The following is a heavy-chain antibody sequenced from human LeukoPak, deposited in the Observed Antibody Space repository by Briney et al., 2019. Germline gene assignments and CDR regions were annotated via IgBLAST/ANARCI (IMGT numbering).Heavy chain of an antibody. CDR3: AREYSGSYWGFDY. Sequence: PGGSLRLSCAASGFTFSSNSMNWVRQAPGKGLEWVSSISSSSYIYFADSVKGRFTISRDNAKNSLYLQMNSLRAEDTAVYYCAREYSGSYWGFDYWGQGTLVTVSS. D-gene: IGHD1-26*01. J-gene: IGHJ4*02. CDR1: GFTFSSNS. CDR2: ISSSSYI. V-gene: IGHV3-21*01.